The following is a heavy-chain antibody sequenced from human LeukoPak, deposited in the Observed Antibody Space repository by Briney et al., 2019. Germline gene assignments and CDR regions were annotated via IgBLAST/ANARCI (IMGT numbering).Heavy chain of an antibody. J-gene: IGHJ4*02. V-gene: IGHV1-18*01. Sequence: ASVKVSCKASGYTFTSYGISWVRQAPGQGLEWMGWISAYNGNTNYAQKLQGRVTTTTDTSTSTAYMELRSLRSDDTAVYYCARDLTYYYGSGSYYNGGPLDYWGQGTLVTVSS. D-gene: IGHD3-10*01. CDR2: ISAYNGNT. CDR3: ARDLTYYYGSGSYYNGGPLDY. CDR1: GYTFTSYG.